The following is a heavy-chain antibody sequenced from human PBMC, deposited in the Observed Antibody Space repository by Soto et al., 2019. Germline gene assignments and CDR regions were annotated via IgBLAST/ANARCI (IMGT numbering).Heavy chain of an antibody. D-gene: IGHD6-13*01. CDR1: GGSISSGDYY. CDR3: ARTHSSSWSGGFDP. CDR2: IYYSGST. J-gene: IGHJ5*02. Sequence: SETLSLTCTVSGGSISSGDYYWSWIRQPPGKGLEWIGYIYYSGSTYYNPSLKSRVTISVDTSKNQFSLKLSSVTAADTAVYYCARTHSSSWSGGFDPWGQGTLVTVSS. V-gene: IGHV4-30-4*01.